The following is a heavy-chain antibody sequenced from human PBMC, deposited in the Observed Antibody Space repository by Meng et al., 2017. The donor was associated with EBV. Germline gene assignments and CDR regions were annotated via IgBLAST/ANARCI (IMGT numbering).Heavy chain of an antibody. J-gene: IGHJ4*02. CDR3: ARSSPVRFGELSH. Sequence: QLQLQESGPGLVKPSETLSLTCTVSGGSISSSSYDWGWIRQPPGKGLEWIGSIYYSGSTYYNPSLKSRVTISVDTSKNQLSLKLSSVTAADTAVYYCARSSPVRFGELSHWGQGTLVTVAS. CDR2: IYYSGST. CDR1: GGSISSSSYD. D-gene: IGHD3-10*01. V-gene: IGHV4-39*07.